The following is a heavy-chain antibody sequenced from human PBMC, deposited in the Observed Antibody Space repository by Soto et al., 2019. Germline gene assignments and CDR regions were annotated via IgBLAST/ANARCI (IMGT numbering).Heavy chain of an antibody. J-gene: IGHJ5*02. D-gene: IGHD3-3*01. CDR3: ARGAIVKRVVKWFDP. CDR2: MYYGGIT. Sequence: QVQLQESGPGLVKPSETLSLTCTVSGGSISSACYCWSGIRQHPGRGLEWIGYMYYGGITYYNPSLLSRLTMSVDMSKNQVSLKLFSVTAAATAVYYCARGAIVKRVVKWFDPWGQGTLVTVSS. CDR1: GGSISSACYC. V-gene: IGHV4-31*03.